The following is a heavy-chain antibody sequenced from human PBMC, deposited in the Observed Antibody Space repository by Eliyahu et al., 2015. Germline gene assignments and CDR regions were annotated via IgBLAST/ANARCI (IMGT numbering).Heavy chain of an antibody. J-gene: IGHJ4*02. V-gene: IGHV3-15*01. Sequence: EVQLVESGGGLVKPGGSXXLCGGGXGFTFSNAWMNWVRQVPGKGLEWVGRIKSKPDGGTTGYAAPVIGRFSISRDDPKNTVYLQMNSLKSEDTAIYYCVTGLYLDYWGQGTLVTVSS. CDR2: IKSKPDGGTT. CDR1: GFTFSNAW. CDR3: VTGLYLDY.